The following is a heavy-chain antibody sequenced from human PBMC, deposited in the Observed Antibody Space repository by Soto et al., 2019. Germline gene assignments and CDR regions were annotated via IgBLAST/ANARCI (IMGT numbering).Heavy chain of an antibody. Sequence: QLQLLESGPGLVKASETLSLTCSVSGGSISTSRSYWAWIRQPPGKGLEWLANIFYSGSTFYNPSLASRASVSVDTSKNDFSLKLRSVTAADTAVYYCARQPTTGDTDLWFDPWGQGTLVTVSS. V-gene: IGHV4-39*01. CDR3: ARQPTTGDTDLWFDP. J-gene: IGHJ5*02. CDR1: GGSISTSRSY. CDR2: IFYSGST. D-gene: IGHD2-21*01.